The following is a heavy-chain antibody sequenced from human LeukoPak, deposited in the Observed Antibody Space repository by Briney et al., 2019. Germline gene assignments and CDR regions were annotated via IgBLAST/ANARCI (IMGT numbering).Heavy chain of an antibody. CDR2: IKQDGSEE. Sequence: GRSLRLSCVASGFTFTSYWMSWVRQAPGKGLEWVAKIKQDGSEENYVDSVKGRFTVSRDNAQNSLYLQMSSLRVEDTAVYYCGTSRTLDYWGQGTLVTVSS. J-gene: IGHJ4*02. D-gene: IGHD1-7*01. CDR1: GFTFTSYW. CDR3: GTSRTLDY. V-gene: IGHV3-7*01.